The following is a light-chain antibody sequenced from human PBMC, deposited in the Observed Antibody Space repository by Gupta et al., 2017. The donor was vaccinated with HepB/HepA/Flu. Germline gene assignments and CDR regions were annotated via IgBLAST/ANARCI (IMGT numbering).Light chain of an antibody. J-gene: IGKJ4*01. CDR1: QSVSTF. V-gene: IGKV1-39*01. CDR2: RAS. Sequence: DIQLTQSPSSLSASVGDRITITCRAGQSVSTFLNWYQHKPGKAPTILISRASSLVRGVPSRFSGRGAGTDFTLTISSLQPEDFAIYYCQQSYSIPRLTFGGGTKVEIK. CDR3: QQSYSIPRLT.